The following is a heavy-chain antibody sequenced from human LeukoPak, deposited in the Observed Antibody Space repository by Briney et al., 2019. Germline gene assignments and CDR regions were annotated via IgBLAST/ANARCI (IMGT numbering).Heavy chain of an antibody. V-gene: IGHV1-46*01. D-gene: IGHD5-24*01. Sequence: GASVKVSCKASGYTFTSSYMHWVRQAPGQGLEWMGMINPGGGSTSYAQKFQGRVTMTRDTSTSTVYMELSSLRSEDTAVYYCARGQFQGMDVWGQGTTVTVSS. CDR3: ARGQFQGMDV. J-gene: IGHJ6*02. CDR1: GYTFTSSY. CDR2: INPGGGST.